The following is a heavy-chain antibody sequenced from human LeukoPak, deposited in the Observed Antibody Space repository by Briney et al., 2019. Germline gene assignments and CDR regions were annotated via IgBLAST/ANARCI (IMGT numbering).Heavy chain of an antibody. CDR3: ARDFSGGDSSGYHSLYYFDY. Sequence: SETLSLTCTVSGGSISSYYWSWIRQPAGKGLEWIGRIYTSGCNNYNPSLKSRITMSVDTSKNQFSLKLSSVTAADTAVYYCARDFSGGDSSGYHSLYYFDYWGQGTLVTVSS. CDR1: GGSISSYY. CDR2: IYTSGCN. J-gene: IGHJ4*02. D-gene: IGHD3-22*01. V-gene: IGHV4-4*07.